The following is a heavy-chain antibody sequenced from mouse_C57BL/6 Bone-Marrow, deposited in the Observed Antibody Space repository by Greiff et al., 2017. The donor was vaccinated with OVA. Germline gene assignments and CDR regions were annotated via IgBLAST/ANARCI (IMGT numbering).Heavy chain of an antibody. D-gene: IGHD1-1*01. CDR2: ISYDGSN. Sequence: DVKLQESGPGLVKPSQSLSLTCSVTGYSITSGYYWTWIRQFPGNKLEWMGYISYDGSNNYNTSLKNRISITRDTSKNQFFLKLNSVTTEDTATYYCARDYYGSSYDWYFDVWGTGTTVTVSS. V-gene: IGHV3-6*01. CDR1: GYSITSGYY. J-gene: IGHJ1*03. CDR3: ARDYYGSSYDWYFDV.